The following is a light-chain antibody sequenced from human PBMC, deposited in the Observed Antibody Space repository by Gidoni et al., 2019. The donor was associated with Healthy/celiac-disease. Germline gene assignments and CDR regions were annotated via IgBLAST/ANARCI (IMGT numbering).Light chain of an antibody. V-gene: IGKV3-15*01. CDR3: QQYNNWPRT. CDR2: GAS. Sequence: EIVITQSPATLTVSPGERATLSCRASQSVSINLAWYQQKPGQDPRLLIYGASNRATGIPARFSGSGSGTEFTLTISSLQSEDFAVYYCQQYNNWPRTFGQGTKLEIK. CDR1: QSVSIN. J-gene: IGKJ2*01.